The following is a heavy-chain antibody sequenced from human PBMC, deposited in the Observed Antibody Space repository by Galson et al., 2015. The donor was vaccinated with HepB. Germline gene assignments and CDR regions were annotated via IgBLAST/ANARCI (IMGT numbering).Heavy chain of an antibody. CDR2: IKDDGSII. J-gene: IGHJ4*02. D-gene: IGHD5-12*01. CDR3: ARNRAYETFDY. CDR1: GFMFSGHW. V-gene: IGHV3-7*03. Sequence: SLRLSCAASGFMFSGHWMNWVRQAPGKGLEWVANIKDDGSIIYYVDSVRGRFTISRDNARNLLYLQMNGLRAEDTAVYFCARNRAYETFDYWGQGALVTVSS.